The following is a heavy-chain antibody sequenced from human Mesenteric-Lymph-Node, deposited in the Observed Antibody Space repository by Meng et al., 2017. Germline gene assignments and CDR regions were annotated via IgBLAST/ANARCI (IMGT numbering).Heavy chain of an antibody. V-gene: IGHV4-38-2*02. CDR3: ARESWGSAMDHY. CDR1: GYSISSGYY. J-gene: IGHJ4*02. CDR2: IYHSGST. D-gene: IGHD3-16*01. Sequence: SETLSLTCAVSGYSISSGYYWGWIRQPPGKGLEWIGSIYHSGSTYYNPSLKSRVTISVDTSKNQFSLKLSSVTAADTAVYYCARESWGSAMDHYWGQGTLVTVSS.